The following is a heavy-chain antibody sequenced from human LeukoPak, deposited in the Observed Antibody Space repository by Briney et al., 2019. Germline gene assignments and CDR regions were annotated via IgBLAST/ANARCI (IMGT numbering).Heavy chain of an antibody. V-gene: IGHV4-4*07. Sequence: SETLSLTCTVSGGSISTYYWSWIRQPAGKGLEWIGRVYPSGRTSYNPSLENRVTMSVDTSKKQFSLRLRSVTAADTAVYYCASGGRISAANWFDPWGQGTLVTVSS. CDR1: GGSISTYY. CDR2: VYPSGRT. J-gene: IGHJ5*02. D-gene: IGHD6-13*01. CDR3: ASGGRISAANWFDP.